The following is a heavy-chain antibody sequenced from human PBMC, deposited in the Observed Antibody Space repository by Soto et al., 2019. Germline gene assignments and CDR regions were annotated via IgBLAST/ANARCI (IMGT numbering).Heavy chain of an antibody. Sequence: SSETLSLTCTVSGGSISSYYWSWIRQPPGKGLEWIGYIYYSGSTNYNPSLKSRVTISVDTSKNQFSLKLSSVTAADTAVYYCARDNGGYYGSGSYYNYYYGMDVWGQGTTVTVSS. D-gene: IGHD3-10*01. CDR2: IYYSGST. V-gene: IGHV4-59*01. CDR1: GGSISSYY. J-gene: IGHJ6*02. CDR3: ARDNGGYYGSGSYYNYYYGMDV.